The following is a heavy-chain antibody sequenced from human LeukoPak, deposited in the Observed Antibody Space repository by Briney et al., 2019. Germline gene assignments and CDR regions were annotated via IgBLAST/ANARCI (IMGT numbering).Heavy chain of an antibody. D-gene: IGHD1-26*01. V-gene: IGHV3-23*01. Sequence: AGGSLRLSCAASGFRFSSYAMSWVRQAPGKGLEWVAHISGSGGNTYYADSVKGRFTISRDNSKNTLNLQMNSLSAEDTAVYYCAKRVGPTGQRDPLFDYWGQGTLVIVSS. CDR2: ISGSGGNT. J-gene: IGHJ4*02. CDR1: GFRFSSYA. CDR3: AKRVGPTGQRDPLFDY.